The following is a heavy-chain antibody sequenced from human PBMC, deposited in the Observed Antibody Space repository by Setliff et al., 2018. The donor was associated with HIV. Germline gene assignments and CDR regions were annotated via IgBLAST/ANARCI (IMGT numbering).Heavy chain of an antibody. Sequence: PSETLSLTCTVSGGSISSGSYYWNWMRQPAGKGLEWLGLIYTSGSTNYNPSLKSRVTISVDTPKNQFSLKLSSVTAADTAVYYCAREDYYYYGMDVWGQGTTVTVSS. V-gene: IGHV4-61*02. CDR2: IYTSGST. CDR1: GGSISSGSYY. J-gene: IGHJ6*02. CDR3: AREDYYYYGMDV.